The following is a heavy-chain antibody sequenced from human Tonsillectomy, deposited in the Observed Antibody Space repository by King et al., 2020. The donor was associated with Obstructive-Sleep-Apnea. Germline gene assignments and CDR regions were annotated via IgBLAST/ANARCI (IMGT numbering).Heavy chain of an antibody. Sequence: QLVQSGTEVRKPGSSVKVSCTASGGTFSTYAISWVRQAPGQGLEWMGRIIPILPITNYAQKFQGRVTITADKSTGTAYMELSSLRSEDTAVYFCARAIRTEGYNRDSHFDYRGQGTLVTGSS. CDR3: ARAIRTEGYNRDSHFDY. D-gene: IGHD5-24*01. CDR2: IIPILPIT. V-gene: IGHV1-69*09. CDR1: GGTFSTYA. J-gene: IGHJ4*02.